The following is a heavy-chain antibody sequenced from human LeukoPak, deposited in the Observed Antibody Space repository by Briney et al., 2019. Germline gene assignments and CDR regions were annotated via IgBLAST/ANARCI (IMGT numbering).Heavy chain of an antibody. Sequence: GGSLRLSCAASGFTFSSYGMHWVRQAPGKGLEWVAVISYDGSNKYYADSVKGRFTISRDNSKNTLYLQMNSLRAEDTAVYYCAKDRRGTPLVYYYYYGVDVWGQGTTVTVSS. J-gene: IGHJ6*02. CDR1: GFTFSSYG. CDR2: ISYDGSNK. D-gene: IGHD1-26*01. CDR3: AKDRRGTPLVYYYYYGVDV. V-gene: IGHV3-30*18.